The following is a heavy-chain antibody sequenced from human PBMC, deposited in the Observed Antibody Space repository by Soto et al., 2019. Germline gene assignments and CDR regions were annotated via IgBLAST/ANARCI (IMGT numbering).Heavy chain of an antibody. J-gene: IGHJ6*02. CDR1: GYSFTSYW. V-gene: IGHV5-51*01. CDR2: IYPGDSDT. CDR3: ARGDDILTGYRYYYYGMDV. Sequence: PGESLKISCKGSGYSFTSYWIGWVRQMPGKGLEWMGIIYPGDSDTRYSPSFQGQVTISADKSISTAYLQWSSLKASDTAMYYCARGDDILTGYRYYYYGMDVWGQGTTVTVSS. D-gene: IGHD3-9*01.